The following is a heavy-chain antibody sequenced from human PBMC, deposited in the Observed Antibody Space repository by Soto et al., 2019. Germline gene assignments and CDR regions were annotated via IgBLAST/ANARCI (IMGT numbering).Heavy chain of an antibody. CDR2: IWYDGSNK. J-gene: IGHJ6*02. CDR1: GFTFSSYG. D-gene: IGHD3-10*01. V-gene: IGHV3-33*01. Sequence: GGSLRLSCAASGFTFSSYGMHWVRQAPGKGLEWVAVIWYDGSNKYYADSVKGRFTISRDNSKNTLYLQMNSLRAEDTAVYYCASRYGSGSLIMDVWGQGTTVTVSS. CDR3: ASRYGSGSLIMDV.